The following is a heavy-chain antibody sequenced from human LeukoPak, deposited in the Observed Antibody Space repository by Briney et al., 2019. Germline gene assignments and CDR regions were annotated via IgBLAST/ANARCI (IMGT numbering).Heavy chain of an antibody. CDR2: INPNRGGT. J-gene: IGHJ3*02. CDR3: ARDQVYYDFWSAYYPGAFDI. V-gene: IGHV1-2*02. D-gene: IGHD3-3*01. Sequence: ASVKVSCKASGYTFTGYYIHWVRQAPGQGLEWMGCINPNRGGTNYAQKFQGRVTMTRDTSISTAYMELSRLRSDDTAVYFCARDQVYYDFWSAYYPGAFDIWGQGTMVTVSS. CDR1: GYTFTGYY.